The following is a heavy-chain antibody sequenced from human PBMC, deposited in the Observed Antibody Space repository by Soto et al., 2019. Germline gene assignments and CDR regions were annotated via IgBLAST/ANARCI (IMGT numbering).Heavy chain of an antibody. CDR1: GASVSGYS. CDR3: ARQNVVSRSSSWYRGLLYDDYGLDI. Sequence: SETLSLTFAVYGASVSGYSRTWIRQPPWPVLASSGEITPSGSANYNPSLESRVTISVDTSQNQISLRLSSVTDAETAIYYCARQNVVSRSSSWYRGLLYDDYGLDIWGQRTTVTAS. CDR2: ITPSGSA. D-gene: IGHD6-13*01. J-gene: IGHJ6*02. V-gene: IGHV4-34*01.